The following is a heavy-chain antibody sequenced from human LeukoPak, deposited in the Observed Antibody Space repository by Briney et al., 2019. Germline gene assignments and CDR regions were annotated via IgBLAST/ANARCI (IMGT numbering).Heavy chain of an antibody. V-gene: IGHV4-59*01. CDR3: ARDILDVGATHYFDY. J-gene: IGHJ4*02. CDR1: GASITTYY. CDR2: IHSSGSA. Sequence: SETLSLTCTVSGASITTYYWSWIRQPPGKGLDYIGQIHSSGSANYNPSLKSRVAMSLDASKNQFSLTVSSVTAVDTAIYYCARDILDVGATHYFDYWGQGSLLTVSS. D-gene: IGHD1-26*01.